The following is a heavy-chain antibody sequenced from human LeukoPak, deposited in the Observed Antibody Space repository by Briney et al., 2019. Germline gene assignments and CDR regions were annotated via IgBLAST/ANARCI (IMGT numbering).Heavy chain of an antibody. Sequence: SETLSLTCTVSGGSISSYYWSWIRQPAGKGLEWIGRIYTSGSTNYNPSLKSRVTISVDTSKNQFSLKLSSVTAADTAVYYCARGHTDIVVVPAAPARYYYYGMDVWGQGTTVTVSS. D-gene: IGHD2-2*01. CDR1: GGSISSYY. J-gene: IGHJ6*02. CDR3: ARGHTDIVVVPAAPARYYYYGMDV. V-gene: IGHV4-4*07. CDR2: IYTSGST.